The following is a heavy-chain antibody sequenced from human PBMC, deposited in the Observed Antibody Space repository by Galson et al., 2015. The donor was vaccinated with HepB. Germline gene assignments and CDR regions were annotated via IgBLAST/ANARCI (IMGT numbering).Heavy chain of an antibody. CDR2: IYYSGST. J-gene: IGHJ6*02. V-gene: IGHV4-39*01. D-gene: IGHD5-12*01. CDR1: GGSISSSSYY. Sequence: TLSLTCTVSGGSISSSSYYWGWIRQPPGKGLEWIGSIYYSGSTYYNPSLKSRVTISVDTSKNQFSLKLSSVTAADTAVYYCARRGYPGGMDVWGQGTTVTVSS. CDR3: ARRGYPGGMDV.